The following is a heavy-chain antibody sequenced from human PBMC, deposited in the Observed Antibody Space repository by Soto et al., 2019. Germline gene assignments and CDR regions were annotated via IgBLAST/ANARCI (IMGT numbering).Heavy chain of an antibody. D-gene: IGHD3-22*01. CDR3: ARALGRDSSGLFDL. Sequence: QVQLQESGPGLVKPSETLSLTCIVSGASVTTPTYYWTWIRQPPGQGLEWIGSIYYSGSTYYNPSLKSRVTISVDTSKNQFSLKLSSVTAADTAVYYCARALGRDSSGLFDLWGRGTLVTVSS. V-gene: IGHV4-39*01. CDR2: IYYSGST. J-gene: IGHJ2*01. CDR1: GASVTTPTYY.